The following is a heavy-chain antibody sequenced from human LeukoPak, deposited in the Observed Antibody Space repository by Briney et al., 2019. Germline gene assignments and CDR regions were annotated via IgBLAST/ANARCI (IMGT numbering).Heavy chain of an antibody. CDR2: IYPGDSET. D-gene: IGHD3-10*01. CDR1: GYSFSSYW. J-gene: IGHJ4*02. CDR3: ARHAYYYASGYYLDS. V-gene: IGHV5-51*01. Sequence: GESLKISCKGSGYSFSSYWIGWVRQMPGKGLEWMGIIYPGDSETRYSPSFQGQVVIPADKSISTAYLQWSSLKASDTAMYYCARHAYYYASGYYLDSWGQGALVTVSS.